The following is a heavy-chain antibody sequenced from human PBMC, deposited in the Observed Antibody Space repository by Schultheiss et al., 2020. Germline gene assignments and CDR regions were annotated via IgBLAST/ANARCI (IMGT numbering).Heavy chain of an antibody. CDR1: GFTFSSYS. CDR3: ATSIAAAGRVYYYGMDV. V-gene: IGHV3-64*04. D-gene: IGHD6-13*01. CDR2: ISSNGGST. Sequence: GGSLRLSCAASGFTFSSYSMNWVRQAPGKGLEYVSAISSNGGSTFYADSVKGRFTISRDNSKNTLYLQMNSLRAEDTAVYYCATSIAAAGRVYYYGMDVWGQGTTVTVSS. J-gene: IGHJ6*02.